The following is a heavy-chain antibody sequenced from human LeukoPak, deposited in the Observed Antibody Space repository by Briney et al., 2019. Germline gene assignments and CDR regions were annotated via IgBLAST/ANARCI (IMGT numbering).Heavy chain of an antibody. CDR1: GFTFSSYW. CDR2: IYVDGRTT. J-gene: IGHJ5*02. Sequence: GGSLRLSCAASGFTFSSYWMSWVRQPPGKGLVWVSRIYVDGRTTNYADSVKGRFTISRDNAKNTVYLEMNSLSVEDTATYYCIRDFRSADLWGQETLVTVTS. V-gene: IGHV3-74*01. CDR3: IRDFRSADL.